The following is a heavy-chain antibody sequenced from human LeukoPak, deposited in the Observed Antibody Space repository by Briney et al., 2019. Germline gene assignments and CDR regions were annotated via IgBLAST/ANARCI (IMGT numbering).Heavy chain of an antibody. V-gene: IGHV4-38-2*01. CDR3: ARPNTWITEGFDF. CDR1: GYSISSGYY. CDR2: IYNSGTT. D-gene: IGHD3-16*01. Sequence: SETLSLTCDVSGYSISSGYYWGWIRQSPGKGLELIASIYNSGTTFYNPSLKSRVTLSVDTSKNQFSLKMRSVTAADTAVYYCARPNTWITEGFDFWGQGILVTVSS. J-gene: IGHJ5*01.